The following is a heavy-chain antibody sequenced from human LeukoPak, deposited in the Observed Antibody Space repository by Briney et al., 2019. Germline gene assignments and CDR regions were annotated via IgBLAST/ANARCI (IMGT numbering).Heavy chain of an antibody. V-gene: IGHV4-39*01. CDR1: GGSISSSSYY. J-gene: IGHJ4*02. CDR3: ARGGRKMVRVRSWDY. D-gene: IGHD3-10*01. Sequence: PSETLSLTCTVSGGSISSSSYYWGWIRQPPGKGLEWIGSIYYSGSTYYNPSLKSRVTISVDTSKNQFSLKLSSVTAADTAVYYCARGGRKMVRVRSWDYWGQGTLVTVSS. CDR2: IYYSGST.